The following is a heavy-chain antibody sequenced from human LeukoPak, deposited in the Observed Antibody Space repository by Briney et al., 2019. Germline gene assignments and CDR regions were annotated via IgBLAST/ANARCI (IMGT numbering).Heavy chain of an antibody. Sequence: GASVKVSCKASGYTFTGYYMHWVRQAPGQGLEWMGWINPNSGGTNYAQKFQGRVTMTRDTSISTAYMELSRLGSDDTAVYYCARARGRTRGSYYAGYWGQGTLVTVSS. D-gene: IGHD1-26*01. CDR1: GYTFTGYY. V-gene: IGHV1-2*02. CDR3: ARARGRTRGSYYAGY. J-gene: IGHJ4*02. CDR2: INPNSGGT.